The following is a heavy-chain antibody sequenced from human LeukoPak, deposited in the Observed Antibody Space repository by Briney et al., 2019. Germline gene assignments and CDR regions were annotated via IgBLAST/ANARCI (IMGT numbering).Heavy chain of an antibody. V-gene: IGHV1-46*01. CDR1: GYTFTNYY. CDR2: INPSGGST. J-gene: IGHJ4*02. D-gene: IGHD3-22*01. Sequence: ASVKVSCKASGYTFTNYYLHWVRQAPGQGLEWMGIINPSGGSTSYAQKFQGRVTITRDTSTSTVYMELSSLRSEDTAVYYCARGPYYYDSSGFYSNYWGQGTLVTVSS. CDR3: ARGPYYYDSSGFYSNY.